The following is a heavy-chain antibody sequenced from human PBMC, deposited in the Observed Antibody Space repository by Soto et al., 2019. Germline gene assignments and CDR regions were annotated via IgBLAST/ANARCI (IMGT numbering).Heavy chain of an antibody. Sequence: ASVKVSCKASGGTFSSYAISWVRQAPGQGLEWMGGIIPIFGTANYAQKFQGRVTITADESTSTAYMELSSLRSEDTAVYYCASAYCTNGVCPTRPSYYYYYGMDVWGQGTTVTVSS. V-gene: IGHV1-69*13. CDR1: GGTFSSYA. J-gene: IGHJ6*02. CDR3: ASAYCTNGVCPTRPSYYYYYGMDV. D-gene: IGHD2-8*01. CDR2: IIPIFGTA.